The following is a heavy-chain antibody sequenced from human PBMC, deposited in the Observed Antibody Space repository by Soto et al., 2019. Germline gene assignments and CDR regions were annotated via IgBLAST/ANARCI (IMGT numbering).Heavy chain of an antibody. CDR1: GFTFSRYW. Sequence: LRLSCAASGFTFSRYWMHWVRQAPGKGLVWVSRINSDGSSTFSADSVKGRFTISRDNAKNTLYLQMNSLRAEDTAVYYCAREGVGYSYGNFDYWGQGTLVTVSS. CDR2: INSDGSST. CDR3: AREGVGYSYGNFDY. J-gene: IGHJ4*02. D-gene: IGHD5-18*01. V-gene: IGHV3-74*01.